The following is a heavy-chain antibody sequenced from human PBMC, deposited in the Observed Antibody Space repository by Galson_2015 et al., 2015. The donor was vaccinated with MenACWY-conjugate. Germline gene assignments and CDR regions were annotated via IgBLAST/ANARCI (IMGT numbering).Heavy chain of an antibody. V-gene: IGHV3-53*01. CDR2: IYRDGKT. J-gene: IGHJ6*02. CDR3: AKDMASIVGATTADDYYYYGMDV. CDR1: GFSVSSEY. D-gene: IGHD1-26*01. Sequence: SLRLSCAASGFSVSSEYMGWVRQAPGKGLEWVSIIYRDGKTFYADSVQGRFIISRDNSKNTLYLQMNSLTAEDTALYYCAKDMASIVGATTADDYYYYGMDVWGQGTTVTVSS.